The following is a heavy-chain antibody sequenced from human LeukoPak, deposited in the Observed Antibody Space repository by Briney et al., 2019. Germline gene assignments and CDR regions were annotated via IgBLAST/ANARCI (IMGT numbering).Heavy chain of an antibody. J-gene: IGHJ4*02. CDR2: ISSSSSYI. Sequence: GGSLRLSCAASGFTLSSYSMNWVRQAPGKGLEWVSSISSSSSYIYYADSVKGRFTISRGNAKNSLYLQMNSLRAEDMAVYYCASSYMTTVNYWGQGTLVTVSS. D-gene: IGHD4-17*01. CDR1: GFTLSSYS. V-gene: IGHV3-21*01. CDR3: ASSYMTTVNY.